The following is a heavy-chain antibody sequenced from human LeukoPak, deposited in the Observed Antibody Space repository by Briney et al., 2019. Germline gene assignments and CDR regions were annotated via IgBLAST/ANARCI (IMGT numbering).Heavy chain of an antibody. D-gene: IGHD3-22*01. CDR1: GYTFTGYY. J-gene: IGHJ4*02. CDR2: INPNSGGT. Sequence: GASVKVSCKASGYTFTGYYMHWVRQAPGQGLEWMGWINPNSGGTNYAQKFQGRVTMTRDTSISTAYMELSRLRSDDTAVYYCVRAVALSSGYDYWGQGTLVTVSS. CDR3: VRAVALSSGYDY. V-gene: IGHV1-2*02.